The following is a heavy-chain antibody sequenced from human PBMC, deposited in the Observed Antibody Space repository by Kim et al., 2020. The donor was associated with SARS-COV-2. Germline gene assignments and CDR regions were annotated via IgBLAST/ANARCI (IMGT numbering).Heavy chain of an antibody. V-gene: IGHV2-70*01. D-gene: IGHD3-16*01. CDR3: ARVYVGSSLGMDV. Sequence: YYSTSLKTRLTISKDTSKNQVVLTMTNMDPVDTATYYCARVYVGSSLGMDVWGQGTTVTVSS. J-gene: IGHJ6*02.